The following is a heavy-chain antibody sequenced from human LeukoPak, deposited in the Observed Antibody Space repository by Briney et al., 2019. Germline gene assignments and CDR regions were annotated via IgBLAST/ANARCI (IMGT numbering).Heavy chain of an antibody. V-gene: IGHV4-59*08. Sequence: SETLSLTCTVSGGSISSYYWSWIRQPSGKGLEWIGYIYYSGSTNYNPSLKSRVTISVDTSKNQFSLKLSSVTAADTAVYYCARQSYDYVWGSYRPNWFDPWGQGTLVTVSS. CDR3: ARQSYDYVWGSYRPNWFDP. D-gene: IGHD3-16*02. CDR2: IYYSGST. J-gene: IGHJ5*02. CDR1: GGSISSYY.